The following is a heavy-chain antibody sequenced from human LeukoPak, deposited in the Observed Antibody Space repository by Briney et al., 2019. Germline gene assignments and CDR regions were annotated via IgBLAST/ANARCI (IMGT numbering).Heavy chain of an antibody. Sequence: GGSLRLSCVAPGFTFSSYWMHCVRQAPGKGLVWVSRINSDGSTTTYADSVRGRFTISRDNAKHTLYLQMNSLRAEDTAVYYCERGGFDTIGFDYWGQGTLVTVSS. D-gene: IGHD3-10*01. V-gene: IGHV3-74*01. J-gene: IGHJ4*02. CDR3: ERGGFDTIGFDY. CDR1: GFTFSSYW. CDR2: INSDGSTT.